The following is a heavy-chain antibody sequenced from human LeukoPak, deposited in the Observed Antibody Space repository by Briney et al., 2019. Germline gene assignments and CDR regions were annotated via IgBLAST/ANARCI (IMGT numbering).Heavy chain of an antibody. CDR3: ARIHPEWLLRPSRPAFDY. J-gene: IGHJ4*02. D-gene: IGHD3-3*01. CDR1: GGSISSYY. V-gene: IGHV4-59*12. CDR2: IYYSGST. Sequence: ASETLSLTCTVSGGSISSYYWSWIRQPPGKGLEWIGYIYYSGSTNYNPSLKSRVTISVDTSKNQFSLKLSSVTAADTAVYYCARIHPEWLLRPSRPAFDYWGQGTLVTVSS.